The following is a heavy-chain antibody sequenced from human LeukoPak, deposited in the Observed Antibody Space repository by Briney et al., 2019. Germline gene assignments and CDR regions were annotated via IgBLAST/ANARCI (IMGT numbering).Heavy chain of an antibody. J-gene: IGHJ4*02. CDR2: FNPEDVET. CDR1: GYTLTEIS. Sequence: ASVKVSCKVSGYTLTEISIHWVRQAPGQGLEWMGGFNPEDVETIYARSFQGRLTVTEDTSTDTAYMELSSLKAEDTAMYYRATEIVGYGDVHYFDSWGQGTLVTVSS. V-gene: IGHV1-24*01. D-gene: IGHD4-17*01. CDR3: ATEIVGYGDVHYFDS.